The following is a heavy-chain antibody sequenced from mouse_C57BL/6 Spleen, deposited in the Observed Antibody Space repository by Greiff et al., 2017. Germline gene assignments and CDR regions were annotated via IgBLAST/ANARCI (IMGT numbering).Heavy chain of an antibody. D-gene: IGHD1-1*01. CDR1: GYTLTSYW. J-gene: IGHJ3*01. CDR2: IYPSDSET. V-gene: IGHV1-61*01. CDR3: ARQGTTVGAPFAY. Sequence: QVQLQQPGAELVRPGSSVKLSCKASGYTLTSYWMDWVKQRPGQGLEWIGNIYPSDSETHYNQKFKDKATLTVDKSSSTAYMQLSSLTSEDSAVYYCARQGTTVGAPFAYWGQGTLVTVSA.